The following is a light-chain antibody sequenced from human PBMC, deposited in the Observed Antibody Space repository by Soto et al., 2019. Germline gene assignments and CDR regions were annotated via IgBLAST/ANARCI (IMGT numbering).Light chain of an antibody. V-gene: IGLV1-44*01. Sequence: QSVLTQPPSASGTPGQRVTISCSGSSSNIASNTVNWYQQLPGTAPKLLIYSNNQRPSGVPDRFSGSKSGTSASLAISGLQSEDEADYYCAAWDDSLNGPYVFGTGTKVTVL. J-gene: IGLJ1*01. CDR3: AAWDDSLNGPYV. CDR1: SSNIASNT. CDR2: SNN.